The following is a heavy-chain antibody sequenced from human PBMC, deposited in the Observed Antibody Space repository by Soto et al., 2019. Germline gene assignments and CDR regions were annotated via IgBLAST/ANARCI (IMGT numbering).Heavy chain of an antibody. CDR1: GYTFTSYG. V-gene: IGHV1-18*04. CDR3: ARLGEWLVQEAYYYYYGMDV. D-gene: IGHD6-19*01. CDR2: TSAYNGNT. Sequence: ASVKVSCKASGYTFTSYGISWVRQAPGQGLEWMGWTSAYNGNTNYAQKLQGRVTMTTDTSTSTAYMELRSLRSDDTAVYYCARLGEWLVQEAYYYYYGMDVWGQGTTVTVSS. J-gene: IGHJ6*02.